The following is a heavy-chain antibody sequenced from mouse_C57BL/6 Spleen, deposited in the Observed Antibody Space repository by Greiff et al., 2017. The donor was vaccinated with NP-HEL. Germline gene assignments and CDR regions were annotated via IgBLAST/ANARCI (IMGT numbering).Heavy chain of an antibody. D-gene: IGHD2-5*01. CDR3: ARRYSNYVGYAMDY. Sequence: EVQLVESGGGLVKPGGSLKLSCAASGFTFSDYGMHWVRQAPEKGLEWVAYISSGSSTIYYADTVKGRFNLSRDNAKNTLFLQMTSLRSEDTAMYYCARRYSNYVGYAMDYWGQGTSVTVSS. CDR2: ISSGSSTI. J-gene: IGHJ4*01. V-gene: IGHV5-17*01. CDR1: GFTFSDYG.